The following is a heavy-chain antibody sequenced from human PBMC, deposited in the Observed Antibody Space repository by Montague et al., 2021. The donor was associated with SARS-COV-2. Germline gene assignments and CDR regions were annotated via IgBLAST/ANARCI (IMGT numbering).Heavy chain of an antibody. CDR2: ISYDGSNK. CDR3: ASGLLWFGEPDY. Sequence: SLRLSCAAPGFTFSSYAMHWVRQAPGKGLEWVAVISYDGSNKYYADSVKGRFTISRDNSKNTLYLQMNSLRAEDTAVYYCASGLLWFGEPDYWGQGTLVTVSS. V-gene: IGHV3-30-3*01. CDR1: GFTFSSYA. J-gene: IGHJ4*02. D-gene: IGHD3-10*01.